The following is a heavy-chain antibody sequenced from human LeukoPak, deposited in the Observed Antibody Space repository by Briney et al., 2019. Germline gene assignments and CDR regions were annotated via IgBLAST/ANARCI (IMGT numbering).Heavy chain of an antibody. CDR1: GFTFSSYS. D-gene: IGHD6-6*01. V-gene: IGHV3-23*01. J-gene: IGHJ3*02. Sequence: PGGSLRLSCAASGFTFSSYSMNWVRQAPGKGLEWVSGISGSDGSTYYADSVKGRLTISRDNSKNTLYLQMDSLRAEDTAVYYCAKHRQYSRDAFHIWGQGTMVTVSS. CDR3: AKHRQYSRDAFHI. CDR2: ISGSDGST.